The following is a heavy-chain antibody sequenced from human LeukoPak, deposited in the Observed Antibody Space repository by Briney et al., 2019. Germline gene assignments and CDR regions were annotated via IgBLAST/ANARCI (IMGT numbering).Heavy chain of an antibody. CDR3: ASRTRYSGSYLTFDY. CDR2: IYYSGST. Sequence: SETLSLTCTVSGGSISSSSYYWGWIRQPPGKGLEWMGSIYYSGSTYYNPSLKSRVTISVDTSKNQFSLKLSSVTAADTAVYYCASRTRYSGSYLTFDYWGQGTLVTVSS. J-gene: IGHJ4*02. D-gene: IGHD1-26*01. V-gene: IGHV4-39*01. CDR1: GGSISSSSYY.